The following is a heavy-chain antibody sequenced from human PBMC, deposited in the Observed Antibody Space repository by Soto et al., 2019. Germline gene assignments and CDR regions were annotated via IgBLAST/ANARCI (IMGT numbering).Heavy chain of an antibody. CDR3: ARARNDYGALYYFDY. Sequence: EVQLVESGGGLVKPGGSLRLSCAVSGFTFHTYSMNWVRQAPGKGLEWVSSISPGSSNIYYAQSVKGRFTISRDNAKNSLSLQMNSLRAEDTAVYYCARARNDYGALYYFDYWGQGTLVTVSS. V-gene: IGHV3-21*01. CDR2: ISPGSSNI. D-gene: IGHD4-17*01. CDR1: GFTFHTYS. J-gene: IGHJ4*02.